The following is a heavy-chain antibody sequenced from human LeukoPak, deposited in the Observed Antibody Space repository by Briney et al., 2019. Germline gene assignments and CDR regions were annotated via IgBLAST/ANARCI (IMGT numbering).Heavy chain of an antibody. Sequence: GGSLRLSCAASGFTFSSYEMNWVRQAPGKGLEWVSYISSSGSTIYYADSVKGRFTISRDNAKNSLYLQMNSLRAEDTAVYYCADLGITMIVVVWGEGTTVTISS. D-gene: IGHD3-22*01. J-gene: IGHJ6*04. CDR2: ISSSGSTI. CDR3: ADLGITMIVVV. CDR1: GFTFSSYE. V-gene: IGHV3-48*03.